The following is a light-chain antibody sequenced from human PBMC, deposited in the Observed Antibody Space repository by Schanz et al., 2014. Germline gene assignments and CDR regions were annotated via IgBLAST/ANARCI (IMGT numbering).Light chain of an antibody. V-gene: IGKV1-17*01. CDR1: QDISNY. J-gene: IGKJ4*01. CDR2: AAS. Sequence: DIQMTQSPSSLSASVGDRVTITCQASQDISNYLNWYQQKPGKAPKLLIYAASSLQSGVPSRFSGSGSGTEFTLTISSLQPEDFATYYCLQHKSYPLTFGGGTKVEIK. CDR3: LQHKSYPLT.